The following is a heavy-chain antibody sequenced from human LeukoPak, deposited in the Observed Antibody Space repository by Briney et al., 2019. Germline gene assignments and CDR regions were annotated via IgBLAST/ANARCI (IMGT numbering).Heavy chain of an antibody. Sequence: TGGSLRLSCAASGFTFSGFAMHWVRQAPGKGLEWVSGISWDSGAIGYADSVKGRFTISRDNAKNSLYLQMNCLRPEETALYSCAKDFRGNHYFDYWGQGTLVTVSS. CDR3: AKDFRGNHYFDY. J-gene: IGHJ4*02. V-gene: IGHV3-9*01. CDR2: ISWDSGAI. CDR1: GFTFSGFA. D-gene: IGHD5-12*01.